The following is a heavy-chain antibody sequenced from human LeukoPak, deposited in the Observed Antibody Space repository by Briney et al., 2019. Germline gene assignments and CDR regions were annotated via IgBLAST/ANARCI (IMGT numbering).Heavy chain of an antibody. CDR1: GGTFSSYA. CDR3: ARVAVGASYFDY. J-gene: IGHJ4*02. D-gene: IGHD1-26*01. V-gene: IGHV1-69*05. CDR2: IIPIFGTA. Sequence: SVKVSCKASGGTFSSYAISWVRQAPGQGLEWMGRIIPIFGTANYAQKFQGRVMITTDESTSTAYMELSSLRSEDTAVYYCARVAVGASYFDYWGQGTLVTVSS.